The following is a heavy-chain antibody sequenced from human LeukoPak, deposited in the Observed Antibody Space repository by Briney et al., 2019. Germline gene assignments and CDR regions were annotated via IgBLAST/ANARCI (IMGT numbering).Heavy chain of an antibody. CDR2: IIPILGIA. J-gene: IGHJ4*02. Sequence: ASVKVSCKASGGTFSSYAISWVRQAPGQGLEWMGRIIPILGIANYAQKFQGRVTITADKSTSTAYMELSSLRSEDTAVYYCARTEALQIQLWLQAFSFDYWGQGTLVTVSS. D-gene: IGHD5-18*01. V-gene: IGHV1-69*04. CDR1: GGTFSSYA. CDR3: ARTEALQIQLWLQAFSFDY.